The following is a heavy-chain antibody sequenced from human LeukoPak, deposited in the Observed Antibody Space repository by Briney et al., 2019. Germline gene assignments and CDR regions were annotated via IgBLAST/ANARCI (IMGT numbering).Heavy chain of an antibody. J-gene: IGHJ4*02. CDR1: GFTFSNYS. Sequence: GGSLRLSCAASGFTFSNYSMNWIRQAPGKGLEWVSSISSSSNYIYYADSVKGRFAISRDNARNSLSLQMNSLRAEDTAVYYCARDSLPYSNHHCFDYWGQGTLVTVSS. D-gene: IGHD4-11*01. V-gene: IGHV3-21*01. CDR2: ISSSSNYI. CDR3: ARDSLPYSNHHCFDY.